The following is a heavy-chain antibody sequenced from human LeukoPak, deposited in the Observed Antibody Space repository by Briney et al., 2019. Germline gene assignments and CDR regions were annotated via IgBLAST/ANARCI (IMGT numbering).Heavy chain of an antibody. CDR2: ISYDGSNK. J-gene: IGHJ6*02. D-gene: IGHD2-2*01. CDR1: GFTFSSYG. V-gene: IGHV3-30*18. CDR3: AKAHNVVAYFYYGMDV. Sequence: PGGSLRLSCAASGFTFSSYGMHWVRQAPGKGLEWVAVISYDGSNKYYADSVKGRFTISRDNSKNTLYLQMNSLRAEDTAVYYCAKAHNVVAYFYYGMDVWGQGTTVTVS.